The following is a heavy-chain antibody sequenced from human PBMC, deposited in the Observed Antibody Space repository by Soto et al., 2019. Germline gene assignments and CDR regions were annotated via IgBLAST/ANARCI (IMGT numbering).Heavy chain of an antibody. CDR3: ARHNYGSGSTYFDY. D-gene: IGHD3-10*01. CDR2: IYYSGST. V-gene: IGHV4-59*08. Sequence: SETLSLTCTVCGGWSLSDYWRWIRQRRGKGLEWIGYIYYSGSTTYNPSLKSRVTISVDTSKNQLSLKLNSMTAADTAVYYCARHNYGSGSTYFDYWGQGTLVTVS. J-gene: IGHJ4*02. CDR1: GGWSLSDY.